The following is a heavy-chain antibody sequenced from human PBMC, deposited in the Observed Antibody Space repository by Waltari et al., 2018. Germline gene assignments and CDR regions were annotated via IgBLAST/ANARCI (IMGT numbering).Heavy chain of an antibody. D-gene: IGHD6-19*01. Sequence: QVQLVQSGAEVKKPGASVKVSCKASGYTFTSYAMHWVRQAPGQRLEGMGWINAGNGNTKYSQKFQGRVTITRDTSASTAYMELSSLRSEDTAVYYCARQRRVRVIAVAAEFDPWGQGTLVTVSS. CDR2: INAGNGNT. V-gene: IGHV1-3*01. J-gene: IGHJ5*02. CDR3: ARQRRVRVIAVAAEFDP. CDR1: GYTFTSYA.